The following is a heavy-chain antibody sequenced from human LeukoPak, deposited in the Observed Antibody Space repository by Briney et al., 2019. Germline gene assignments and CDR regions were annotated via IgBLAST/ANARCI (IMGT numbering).Heavy chain of an antibody. J-gene: IGHJ4*02. V-gene: IGHV3-48*03. CDR3: ASRDY. CDR1: GFTFSSYE. Sequence: PGGSLRLSCAASGFTFSSYEINWVRQAPGKGLEWVSYISSSGNTIYYADSVKGRFTISRDNTKKTPHLQMNSLRAEDTAVYYCASRDYWGQGTLVTVSS. CDR2: ISSSGNTI.